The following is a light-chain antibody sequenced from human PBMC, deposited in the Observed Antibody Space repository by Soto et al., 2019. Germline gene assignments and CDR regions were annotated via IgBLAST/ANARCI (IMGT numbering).Light chain of an antibody. Sequence: QSVLTQPPSASGTPGQRVTISCSGSSSNIRSNTVNWYQHVPGTAPKLLIYSNNQRPSGVPDRFSGSKSGTSASLAISGLQSEDEADYYCAAWDDSLNGVVFGGGTKLTVL. V-gene: IGLV1-44*01. CDR1: SSNIRSNT. CDR2: SNN. CDR3: AAWDDSLNGVV. J-gene: IGLJ2*01.